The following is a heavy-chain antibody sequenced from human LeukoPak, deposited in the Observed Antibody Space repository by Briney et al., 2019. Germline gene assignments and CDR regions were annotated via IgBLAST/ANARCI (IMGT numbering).Heavy chain of an antibody. CDR3: ARGMVGYPPLLDY. CDR1: GYSISSSYY. CDR2: IYHSGGT. J-gene: IGHJ4*02. Sequence: KPSETLSLTCTVSGYSISSSYYWGWVRQPPGKGLEWIGSIYHSGGTYYNPSLKSRVTISPDTSKNQFSLKLSSVTAADTAVYYCARGMVGYPPLLDYWGLGTLVTVSS. D-gene: IGHD2-15*01. V-gene: IGHV4-38-2*02.